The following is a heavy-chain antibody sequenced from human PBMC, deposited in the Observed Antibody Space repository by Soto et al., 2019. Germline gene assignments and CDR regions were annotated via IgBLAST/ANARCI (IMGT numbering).Heavy chain of an antibody. V-gene: IGHV4-34*01. CDR1: GGSFSGYY. CDR3: ARGGWGGRGYYYYYYGMDV. D-gene: IGHD2-15*01. J-gene: IGHJ6*02. Sequence: SETLSLTCAVYGGSFSGYYWSWIRQPPGKGLEWIGEINHSGSTNYNPSLKSRVTISVDTSKNQFSLKLSSVTAADTAVYYCARGGWGGRGYYYYYYGMDVWGQGTTVTVSS. CDR2: INHSGST.